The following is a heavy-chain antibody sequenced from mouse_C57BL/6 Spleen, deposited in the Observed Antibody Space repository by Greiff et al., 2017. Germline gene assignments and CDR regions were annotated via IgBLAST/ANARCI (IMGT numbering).Heavy chain of an antibody. CDR2: ISDGGSYT. V-gene: IGHV5-4*01. CDR1: GFTFSSYA. Sequence: EVQLVESGGGLVKPGGSLKLSCAASGFTFSSYAMSWVRQTPEKRLEWVATISDGGSYTYYPDNVKGRFTISRDNAKNNLYLQMSHLKSEDTAMYYCAREDYDAMDYWGQGTSVTVAS. CDR3: AREDYDAMDY. J-gene: IGHJ4*01.